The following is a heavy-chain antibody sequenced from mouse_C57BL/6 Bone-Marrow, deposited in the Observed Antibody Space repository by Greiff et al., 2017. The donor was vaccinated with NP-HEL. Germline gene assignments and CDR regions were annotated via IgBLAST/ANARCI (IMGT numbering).Heavy chain of an antibody. Sequence: EVKVVESGPGMVKPSQSLSLTCTVTGYSITSGYDWHWIRHFPGNKLEWMGYISYSGSTNYNPSLKSRISITHDTSKNHFFLKLNSVTTEDTATYYCAREGNAPFDYWGQGTTLTVSS. CDR2: ISYSGST. J-gene: IGHJ2*01. CDR1: GYSITSGYD. V-gene: IGHV3-1*01. CDR3: AREGNAPFDY.